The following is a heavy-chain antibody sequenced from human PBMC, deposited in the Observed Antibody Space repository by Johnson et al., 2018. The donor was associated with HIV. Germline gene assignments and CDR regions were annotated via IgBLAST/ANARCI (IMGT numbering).Heavy chain of an antibody. CDR2: ISYDGSNK. J-gene: IGHJ3*02. D-gene: IGHD3-10*01. CDR3: AKEAAMVQGGAFDI. CDR1: GFTFSSYG. V-gene: IGHV3-30*18. Sequence: QMQLVESGGGVVQPGRSLRLSCAASGFTFSSYGMHWVRQAPGKGLEWVSVISYDGSNKYYADSVKGRFTISRDNSKNSLYLQMNSLRAEDTALYYCAKEAAMVQGGAFDIWGQGTMVTVSS.